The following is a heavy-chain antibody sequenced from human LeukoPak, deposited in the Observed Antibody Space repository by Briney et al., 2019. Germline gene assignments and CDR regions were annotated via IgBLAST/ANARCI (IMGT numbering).Heavy chain of an antibody. CDR2: TNPNSGGT. Sequence: ASVKVSCKASGYTFTGYYMHWVRQAPGQGLERMGWTNPNSGGTNYAQKFQGRVTMTRDTSISTAYMELSRLRSDDTAVYYCARDLTYYYDSSGYTADYWGQGTLVTVSS. J-gene: IGHJ4*02. CDR1: GYTFTGYY. D-gene: IGHD3-22*01. CDR3: ARDLTYYYDSSGYTADY. V-gene: IGHV1-2*02.